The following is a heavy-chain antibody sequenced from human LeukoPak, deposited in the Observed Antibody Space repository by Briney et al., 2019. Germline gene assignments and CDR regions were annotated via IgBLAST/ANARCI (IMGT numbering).Heavy chain of an antibody. CDR1: GFTFDDHG. V-gene: IGHV3-20*01. CDR3: ARVAIYDYERRHYYHYMDV. J-gene: IGHJ6*03. CDR2: IKWDGGRT. D-gene: IGHD3-16*01. Sequence: PGGSLRLSCAASGFTFDDHGMSWVRQAPGKGLEWVSGIKWDGGRTGYADSVKGRFTISRDNAKNSLYLQMNSLRAEDTALYHCARVAIYDYERRHYYHYMDVWGKGTTVTISS.